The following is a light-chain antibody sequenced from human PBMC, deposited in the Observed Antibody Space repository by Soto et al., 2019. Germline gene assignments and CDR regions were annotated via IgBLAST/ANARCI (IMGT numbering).Light chain of an antibody. CDR3: QQHGT. V-gene: IGKV1-5*01. Sequence: DVQMTQSPSTLSASVGDRVTITCRASQSISSWLAWYQQKPGKGPKLLIYDASSLESGVPSRFSGSGSGTEFTLTISSLQPDDFATYYCQQHGTFGQGTKVDIK. J-gene: IGKJ1*01. CDR1: QSISSW. CDR2: DAS.